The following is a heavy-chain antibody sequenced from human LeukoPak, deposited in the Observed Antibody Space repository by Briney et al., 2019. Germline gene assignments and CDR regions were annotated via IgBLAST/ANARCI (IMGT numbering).Heavy chain of an antibody. D-gene: IGHD3-22*01. CDR1: GFTFSNHD. V-gene: IGHV3-11*04. CDR3: ARALADSRGYYLGFDY. J-gene: IGHJ4*02. CDR2: ITNNGRNI. Sequence: GGSLRLSSAASGFTFSNHDMSWIRQAPGKGLEWVSYITNNGRNIFYSESVKGRLTISRDNAKKSLYVQMNSLRADDTAVYYCARALADSRGYYLGFDYWGQGTLVTVSS.